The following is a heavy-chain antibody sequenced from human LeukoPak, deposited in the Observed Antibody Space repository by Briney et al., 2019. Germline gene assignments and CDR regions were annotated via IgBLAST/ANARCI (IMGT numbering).Heavy chain of an antibody. CDR1: GYTFTSYD. D-gene: IGHD3-22*01. J-gene: IGHJ4*02. V-gene: IGHV1-8*01. Sequence: ASVKVSCKASGYTFTSYDINWVRQATGQGLEWMGWMNPNSGITGYAQKFQGRVTMTRDTSISTAYMELSSLKSEDTAVYYCARGLYYYDSNGRTPYDYWGQGTPVTVSS. CDR2: MNPNSGIT. CDR3: ARGLYYYDSNGRTPYDY.